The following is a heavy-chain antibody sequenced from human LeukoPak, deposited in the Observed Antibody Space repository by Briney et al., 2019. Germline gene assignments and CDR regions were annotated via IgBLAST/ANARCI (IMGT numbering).Heavy chain of an antibody. Sequence: PGGSLRLSCVAAGFTFTTYSMDWVRLAPGKGLEWVSSISTTGDFIHYADSVKGRFTISRDNAKNSLYLQMNSLRAEDTAIYYCAGRDCTNGLCQCDYWGQGTLVTVSS. D-gene: IGHD2-8*01. J-gene: IGHJ4*02. CDR3: AGRDCTNGLCQCDY. CDR2: ISTTGDFI. CDR1: GFTFTTYS. V-gene: IGHV3-21*01.